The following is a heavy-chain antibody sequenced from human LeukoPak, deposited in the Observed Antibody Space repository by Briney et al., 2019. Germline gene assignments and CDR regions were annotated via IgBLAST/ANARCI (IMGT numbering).Heavy chain of an antibody. D-gene: IGHD2-15*01. Sequence: PSETLSLTCAVYSGSFSGYYWSWIRQPPGKGLEWIGEINHSGSTNYNPSLKSRVTISVDTSKNQFSLKLSSVTAADTAVYYCAALCSGGSCTYYGMDVWGQGTTVTVSS. J-gene: IGHJ6*02. CDR1: SGSFSGYY. V-gene: IGHV4-34*01. CDR2: INHSGST. CDR3: AALCSGGSCTYYGMDV.